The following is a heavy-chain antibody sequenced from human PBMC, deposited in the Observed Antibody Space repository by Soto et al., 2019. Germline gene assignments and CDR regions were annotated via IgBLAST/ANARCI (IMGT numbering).Heavy chain of an antibody. CDR2: IIPIFGTA. V-gene: IGHV1-69*06. CDR1: GGTFSSYA. CDR3: ARDRTRYYDILTGYSAQTYYYYGMDV. D-gene: IGHD3-9*01. Sequence: SVKVSCKASGGTFSSYAISWVRQAPGRGLEWMGGIIPIFGTANYAQKFQGRVTITADKSTSTAYMELSSLRSEDTAVYYCARDRTRYYDILTGYSAQTYYYYGMDVWGQGTTVTVSS. J-gene: IGHJ6*02.